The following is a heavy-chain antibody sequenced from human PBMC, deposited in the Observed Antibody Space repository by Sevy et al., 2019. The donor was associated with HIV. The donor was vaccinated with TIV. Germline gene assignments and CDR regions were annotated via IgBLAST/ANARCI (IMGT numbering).Heavy chain of an antibody. CDR2: IKQDGSEK. J-gene: IGHJ2*01. CDR1: GFTFSSYW. Sequence: GGSLRLSCAAYGFTFSSYWMSWVRQAPGKGLEWVANIKQDGSEKYYVDSVKGRFTISRDNAKNSLYLQMNSLRAEDTAVYYCARVGYSYGWYFDLWGRGTLVTVSS. D-gene: IGHD5-18*01. V-gene: IGHV3-7*01. CDR3: ARVGYSYGWYFDL.